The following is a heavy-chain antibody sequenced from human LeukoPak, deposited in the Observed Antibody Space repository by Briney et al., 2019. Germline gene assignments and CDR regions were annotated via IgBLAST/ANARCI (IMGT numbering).Heavy chain of an antibody. Sequence: GGSLRLSCAPSGFTFSSYWMHWVRQAPGKGLVWVSRINSDGSGRIYADSVKGRFTISRDNAKNTLYLQMNSLRDDDTAVYYCTRAMRQQLANWFDPWGQGTLVTVSS. V-gene: IGHV3-74*01. CDR3: TRAMRQQLANWFDP. J-gene: IGHJ5*02. CDR1: GFTFSSYW. CDR2: INSDGSGR. D-gene: IGHD6-13*01.